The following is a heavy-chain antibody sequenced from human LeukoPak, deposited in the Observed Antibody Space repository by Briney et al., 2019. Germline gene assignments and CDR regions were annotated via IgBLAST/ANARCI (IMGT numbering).Heavy chain of an antibody. Sequence: TSETLSLTCTVSGGSISTSYYWGWIRQPPGKGLEWIGNIFHSGTTYYNPSLKRRVTISVDTSKNQFSLRVSSVTAADTAVYYCARVATRSGNYHLDYWGQGTLVTVSS. CDR1: GGSISTSYY. CDR3: ARVATRSGNYHLDY. D-gene: IGHD1-26*01. J-gene: IGHJ4*02. V-gene: IGHV4-38-2*02. CDR2: IFHSGTT.